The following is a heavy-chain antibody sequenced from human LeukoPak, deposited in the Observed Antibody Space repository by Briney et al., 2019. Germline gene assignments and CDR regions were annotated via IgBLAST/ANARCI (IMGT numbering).Heavy chain of an antibody. CDR1: GGSISSGDYY. CDR2: ICSGGST. CDR3: VKDRGNHVTDY. V-gene: IGHV4-39*07. J-gene: IGHJ4*02. D-gene: IGHD1-14*01. Sequence: SQTLSLTCTVSGGSISSGDYYWGWIRQSPGKGLEWFGTICSGGSTYYNPSLKSRVTISVDTSKNQFSLKLSSLTAADTAVYYCVKDRGNHVTDYWGQGTLVTVSS.